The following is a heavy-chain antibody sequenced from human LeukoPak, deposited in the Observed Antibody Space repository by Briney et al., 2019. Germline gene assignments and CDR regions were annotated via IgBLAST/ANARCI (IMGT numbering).Heavy chain of an antibody. Sequence: SVKVSCKASGYTFTGYYMHWVRQAPGQGLEWMGGIIPIFGTANYAQKFQGRVTITADESTSTAYMELSSLRSEDTAVYYCARYYGDYSYWFDPWGQGTLVTVSS. CDR1: GYTFTGYY. CDR2: IIPIFGTA. D-gene: IGHD4-17*01. J-gene: IGHJ5*02. CDR3: ARYYGDYSYWFDP. V-gene: IGHV1-69*13.